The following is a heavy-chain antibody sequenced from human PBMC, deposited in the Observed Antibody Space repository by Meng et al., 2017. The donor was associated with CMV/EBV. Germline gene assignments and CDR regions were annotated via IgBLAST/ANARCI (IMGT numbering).Heavy chain of an antibody. J-gene: IGHJ3*02. D-gene: IGHD3-3*01. CDR1: GFTFSSSA. V-gene: IGHV3-23*01. Sequence: GESLKISCAASGFTFSSSAMGWVRQAPGKGLEWVSAIRGSGGSTYYADSVKGRFTISRDNSKNTLYLQMNSLRAEDTAVYYCASLHYDFWSGYKIDAFDIWGQGTMVTVSS. CDR3: ASLHYDFWSGYKIDAFDI. CDR2: IRGSGGST.